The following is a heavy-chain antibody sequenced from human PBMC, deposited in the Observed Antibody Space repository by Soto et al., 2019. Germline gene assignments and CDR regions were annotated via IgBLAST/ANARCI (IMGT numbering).Heavy chain of an antibody. Sequence: TSETLSLTCTVSGGSMSSYYWSWIRQPPGKGLEWIGYIYYSGSTSYNPSLKSRVTISVDTSKNQFSLKLNSLTAADTAAYYCARVSSSWSNYFDYWGQGTPVTVSS. CDR1: GGSMSSYY. V-gene: IGHV4-59*01. J-gene: IGHJ4*02. CDR2: IYYSGST. D-gene: IGHD6-13*01. CDR3: ARVSSSWSNYFDY.